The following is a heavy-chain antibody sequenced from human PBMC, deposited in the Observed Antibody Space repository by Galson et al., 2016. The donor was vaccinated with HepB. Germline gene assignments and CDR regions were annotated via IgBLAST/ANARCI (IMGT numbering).Heavy chain of an antibody. CDR2: IYSGGTT. Sequence: SLRLSCAASGFTVSNNYMTWVRQAPGKGLEYVSVIYSGGTTYYADSVKGRVTISRDNSQNSLFLQMNTLRAEDTAVYFCVRGVYGDHGWFDYWGQGTLVTVSS. CDR1: GFTVSNNY. CDR3: VRGVYGDHGWFDY. V-gene: IGHV3-66*02. J-gene: IGHJ4*02. D-gene: IGHD4-17*01.